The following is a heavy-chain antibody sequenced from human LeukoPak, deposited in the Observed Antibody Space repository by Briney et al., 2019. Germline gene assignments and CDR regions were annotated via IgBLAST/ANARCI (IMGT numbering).Heavy chain of an antibody. Sequence: GGSLRLSCAASGFTFSSYAMSWVRQAPGKGLEWVSVISGSGGTTYYADSVKGRFSISRDNSKNTLYLQMDSLRGEDTAVYYCAKDFRIGYSAHFDYWGQGALVTVSS. CDR2: ISGSGGTT. J-gene: IGHJ4*02. V-gene: IGHV3-23*01. CDR1: GFTFSSYA. D-gene: IGHD2-21*01. CDR3: AKDFRIGYSAHFDY.